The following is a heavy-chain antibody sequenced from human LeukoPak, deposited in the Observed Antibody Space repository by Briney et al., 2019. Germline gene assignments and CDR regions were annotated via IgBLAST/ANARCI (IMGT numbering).Heavy chain of an antibody. J-gene: IGHJ5*02. Sequence: GGSLRLSCAVSGLTFIDAYMTWVRQAPGRALEWVGLIKSTPDGGTTHYAAPVRGRFTVSRDDSKNTLFPQMNRLKTEDTAVYYCTTSSWGNPVSWGQGTLVTVSS. CDR3: TTSSWGNPVS. CDR2: IKSTPDGGTT. V-gene: IGHV3-15*01. D-gene: IGHD3-16*01. CDR1: GLTFIDAY.